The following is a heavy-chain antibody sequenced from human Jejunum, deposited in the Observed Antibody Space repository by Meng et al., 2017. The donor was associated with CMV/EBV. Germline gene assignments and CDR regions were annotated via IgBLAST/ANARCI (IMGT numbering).Heavy chain of an antibody. D-gene: IGHD2-2*01. V-gene: IGHV3-73*01. Sequence: WVRQARGKGLEWVGRIRSKTYGSATAYAASVKGRFIISRDDSKNTAYLQMNSLKTEDTAVYYCTRHSIVVVPAAGFDPWGQGTLVTVSS. J-gene: IGHJ5*02. CDR3: TRHSIVVVPAAGFDP. CDR2: IRSKTYGSAT.